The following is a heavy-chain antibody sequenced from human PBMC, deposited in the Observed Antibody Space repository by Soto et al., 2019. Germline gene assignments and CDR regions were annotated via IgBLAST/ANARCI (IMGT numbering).Heavy chain of an antibody. Sequence: QVQLQESGPGLVKPSDTLSLTCAVSGYSISSSNWWGWIRQPPGKGLEWIWYIYYSGTTHYNPSLKSRVTMSVDTSKNKFSLKLTSVTAVDTAVYYCARREIQGPIDYWGQGTLVTVSS. J-gene: IGHJ4*02. CDR3: ARREIQGPIDY. D-gene: IGHD1-26*01. V-gene: IGHV4-28*01. CDR2: IYYSGTT. CDR1: GYSISSSNW.